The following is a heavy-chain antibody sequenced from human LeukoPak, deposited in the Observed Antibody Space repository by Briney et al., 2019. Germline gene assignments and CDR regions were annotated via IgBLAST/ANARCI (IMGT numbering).Heavy chain of an antibody. CDR1: GLTFSSYW. J-gene: IGHJ5*02. CDR3: ARSEAGWFDP. V-gene: IGHV3-7*03. CDR2: IKQDGSEK. Sequence: GGSLRLSCAASGLTFSSYWMSWVRKAPGKGLEWVANIKQDGSEKYYVDSVKGRFTISRDNAKNSLYLQMNSLRAEDTAVYYCARSEAGWFDPWGQGTLVTVSS.